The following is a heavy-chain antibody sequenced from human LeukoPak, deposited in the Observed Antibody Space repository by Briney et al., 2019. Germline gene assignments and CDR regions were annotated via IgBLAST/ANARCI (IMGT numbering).Heavy chain of an antibody. D-gene: IGHD1-7*01. V-gene: IGHV5-51*01. Sequence: GESLKISCKASGYSFTTYWIGWVRQMPGKGLEWMGIFYPGDSDTRYSPSFQGQVTISADKSISTAYLQWSSLKASDTAMYYCARAHGELLAVSFDIWGQGTVVTVSS. J-gene: IGHJ3*02. CDR2: FYPGDSDT. CDR1: GYSFTTYW. CDR3: ARAHGELLAVSFDI.